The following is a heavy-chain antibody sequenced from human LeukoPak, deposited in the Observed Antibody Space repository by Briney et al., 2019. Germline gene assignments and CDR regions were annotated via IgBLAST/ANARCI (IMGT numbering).Heavy chain of an antibody. V-gene: IGHV3-30*02. CDR3: AKSFGPVIAAAGTGAD. J-gene: IGHJ4*02. D-gene: IGHD6-13*01. CDR1: GFTFSSYG. CDR2: IRHDGSNK. Sequence: GGSLRLTCAASGFTFSSYGMHWVRQAPGKGLEWVAFIRHDGSNKYYADSVKGRFIISRDNSKNTLFLQMNSLRADDTAVYYCAKSFGPVIAAAGTGADWGQGTLVTVSS.